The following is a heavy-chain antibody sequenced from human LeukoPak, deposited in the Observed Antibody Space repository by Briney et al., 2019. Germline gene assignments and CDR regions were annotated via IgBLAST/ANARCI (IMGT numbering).Heavy chain of an antibody. CDR2: ISGSGGST. CDR1: GFTFSSYA. V-gene: IGHV3-23*01. J-gene: IGHJ4*02. D-gene: IGHD3-22*01. CDR3: AKDVFYYDSSGYYPFDY. Sequence: AGSLSLSCSASGFTFSSYAMSWVRQAPGKGLEWVSAISGSGGSTYYADSVKGRFTISRDNSKNTMYLQMNSLRAEDTAVYYCAKDVFYYDSSGYYPFDYWGQGTLVTVSS.